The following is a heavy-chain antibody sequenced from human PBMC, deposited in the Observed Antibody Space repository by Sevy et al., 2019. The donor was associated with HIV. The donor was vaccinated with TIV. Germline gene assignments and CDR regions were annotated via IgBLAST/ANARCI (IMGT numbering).Heavy chain of an antibody. J-gene: IGHJ4*02. CDR2: INSDGSST. D-gene: IGHD1-26*01. CDR1: GFTFSSYW. V-gene: IGHV3-74*01. CDR3: AREYSGTYYYFDY. Sequence: GGSLRLSCAASGFTFSSYWMHWVRQAPGKGLVWVSRINSDGSSTNYADCVKGRFTISRDNAKNTLYLQMNSLRAEDTAVYYCAREYSGTYYYFDYWGQGTLVTVSS.